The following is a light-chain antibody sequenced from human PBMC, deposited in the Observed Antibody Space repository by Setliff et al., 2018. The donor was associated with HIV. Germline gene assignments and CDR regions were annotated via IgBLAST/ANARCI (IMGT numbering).Light chain of an antibody. J-gene: IGLJ1*01. CDR3: SSYAITNTLP. CDR1: TSDVGGYNH. CDR2: EVR. Sequence: QSVLTQPASVSGSPGQSITISCTGITSDVGGYNHVSWYQQHPGNAPKLIIYEVRNRPSGVSNRFSGSKSGNTASLTISGLQAEDEADYYCSSYAITNTLPFGSGTKVTVL. V-gene: IGLV2-14*01.